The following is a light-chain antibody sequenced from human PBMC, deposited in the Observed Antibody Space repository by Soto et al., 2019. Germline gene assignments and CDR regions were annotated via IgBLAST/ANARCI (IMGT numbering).Light chain of an antibody. J-gene: IGLJ2*01. CDR2: AVS. Sequence: QSALTQPPSAPGSPGQSVTISCTGTSSEVGGYNSVSWYQHHSGKAPKLMIYAVSRRPSRVPDRFSGSKSGNTASLTVSGLQAEDEADYYCSSYSGSINVVFGGGTKVTVL. CDR3: SSYSGSINVV. V-gene: IGLV2-8*01. CDR1: SSEVGGYNS.